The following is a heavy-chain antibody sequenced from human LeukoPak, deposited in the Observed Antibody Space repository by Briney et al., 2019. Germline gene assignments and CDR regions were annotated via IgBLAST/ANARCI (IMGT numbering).Heavy chain of an antibody. V-gene: IGHV4-61*02. CDR1: GGSISSGSYY. CDR2: IYTSGST. Sequence: SETLSLTCTVSGGSISSGSYYWSWIRQPAGKGLEWIGRIYTSGSTNYNPSLKSRVTISVDTSKNQFSLKLSSVTAADTAVYYCASVNIAARTYYFDYWGQGTLVTVSS. J-gene: IGHJ4*02. CDR3: ASVNIAARTYYFDY. D-gene: IGHD6-13*01.